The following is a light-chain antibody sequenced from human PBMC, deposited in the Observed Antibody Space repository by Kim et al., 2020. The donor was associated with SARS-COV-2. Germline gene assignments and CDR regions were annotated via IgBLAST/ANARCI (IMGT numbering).Light chain of an antibody. J-gene: IGKJ4*01. CDR1: QSIRSY. Sequence: LVPGERATLSCRASQSIRSYLAWYQQKPGQAPRLLICDTSNRATGIPARFSGSGSGTDFTLTISSLEPEDFAVYYCQQRINWPLTFGGGTKVEIK. CDR2: DTS. CDR3: QQRINWPLT. V-gene: IGKV3-11*01.